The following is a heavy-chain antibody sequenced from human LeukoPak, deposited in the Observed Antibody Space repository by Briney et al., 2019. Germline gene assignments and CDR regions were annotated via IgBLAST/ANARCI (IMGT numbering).Heavy chain of an antibody. V-gene: IGHV5-51*01. D-gene: IGHD3-22*01. CDR3: ARALVSHLYESSGYYFDY. J-gene: IGHJ4*02. Sequence: GESLKISCKGSGYSFASYWIGWVRQMPGKGLEWMGIIYPGDSDTRYSPSFQGQVPISADKSISTAYLQWSSLKASDPAMYYCARALVSHLYESSGYYFDYWGQGTLVTVSS. CDR1: GYSFASYW. CDR2: IYPGDSDT.